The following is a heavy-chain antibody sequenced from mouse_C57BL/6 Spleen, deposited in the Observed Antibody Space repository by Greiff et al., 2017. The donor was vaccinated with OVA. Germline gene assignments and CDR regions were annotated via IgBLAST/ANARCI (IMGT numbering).Heavy chain of an antibody. CDR2: INYDGSST. CDR3: ARDKNDYDRGYWYFDG. J-gene: IGHJ1*03. CDR1: GFTFSDYY. Sequence: EVKLMESEGGLVQPGSSMKLSCTASGFTFSDYYMAWVRQVPEKGLEWVANINYDGSSTYYLDSLKSRFIISRDNAKNILYLQMSSLKSEDTATYYCARDKNDYDRGYWYFDGWGTGTTVTVSS. V-gene: IGHV5-16*01. D-gene: IGHD2-4*01.